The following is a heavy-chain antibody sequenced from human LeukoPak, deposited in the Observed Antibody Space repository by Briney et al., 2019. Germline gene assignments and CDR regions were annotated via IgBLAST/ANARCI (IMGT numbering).Heavy chain of an antibody. D-gene: IGHD3-16*01. J-gene: IGHJ5*02. CDR3: ARRRLGEITTANWFDP. V-gene: IGHV4-39*01. CDR1: GGSFSGYY. CDR2: IYYSGST. Sequence: PSETLSLTCAVYGGSFSGYYWGWIRQPPGKGLDWIASIYYSGSTYYTPSLKSRVTISVDTSKNQFSLRLSSVTAADTAVYYCARRRLGEITTANWFDPWGQGTLVTVSS.